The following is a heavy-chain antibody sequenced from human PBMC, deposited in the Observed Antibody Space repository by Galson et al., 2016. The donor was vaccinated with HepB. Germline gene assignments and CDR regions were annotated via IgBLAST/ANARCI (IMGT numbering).Heavy chain of an antibody. J-gene: IGHJ4*02. D-gene: IGHD2-21*01. CDR2: INAGNGDR. Sequence: SVKVSCKASGYTFTAYAIHWVRQAPGQRLEWMGWINAGNGDRRYSEKFQGRVTITRDTSATTAYMELESLTSEDTAVYYCASLCCGRPFDDWGQGTLVTVSS. CDR1: GYTFTAYA. CDR3: ASLCCGRPFDD. V-gene: IGHV1-3*01.